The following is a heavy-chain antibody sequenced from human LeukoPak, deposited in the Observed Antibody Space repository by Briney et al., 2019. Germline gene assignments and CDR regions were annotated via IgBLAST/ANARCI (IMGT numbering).Heavy chain of an antibody. V-gene: IGHV1-8*01. Sequence: GASVKVSCKASGYTFTSYDINWVRQATGQGLEWMGWMNPNSGNTGYAQKFQGRVTMTRNTSISTAYMELSSLRSEDTAVYYCALAGYSYFGLREVGGSFDYWGQGTLVTVSS. CDR3: ALAGYSYFGLREVGGSFDY. CDR1: GYTFTSYD. D-gene: IGHD5-18*01. J-gene: IGHJ4*02. CDR2: MNPNSGNT.